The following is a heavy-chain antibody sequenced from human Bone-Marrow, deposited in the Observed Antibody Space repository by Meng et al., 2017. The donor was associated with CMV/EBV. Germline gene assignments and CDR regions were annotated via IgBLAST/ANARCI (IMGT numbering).Heavy chain of an antibody. CDR3: AKYRDIVVVPASGGTREEYFQH. CDR2: INPNSGGT. D-gene: IGHD2-2*01. J-gene: IGHJ1*01. Sequence: ASVKVSCKASGYTFTSYGISWVRQAPGQGLEWMGWINPNSGGTNYAQKFQGRVTMTRDTSISTAYMELSRLRSDDTAVYYCAKYRDIVVVPASGGTREEYFQHWGHGTLVTVSS. CDR1: GYTFTSYG. V-gene: IGHV1-2*02.